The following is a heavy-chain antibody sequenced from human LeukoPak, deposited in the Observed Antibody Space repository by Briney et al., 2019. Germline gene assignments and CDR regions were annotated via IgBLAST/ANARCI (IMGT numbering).Heavy chain of an antibody. CDR3: ASLAGGNSESGDAFDI. CDR2: INPNGGST. V-gene: IGHV1-46*01. J-gene: IGHJ3*02. D-gene: IGHD4-23*01. Sequence: ASVKVSCKASGYTFTRYYMDWVRQAPGQGLEWMGIINPNGGSTSYAQKFQGRVTMTRDMSTSTVYMELSSLRSEDTAVYYCASLAGGNSESGDAFDIWGQGAMVTVSS. CDR1: GYTFTRYY.